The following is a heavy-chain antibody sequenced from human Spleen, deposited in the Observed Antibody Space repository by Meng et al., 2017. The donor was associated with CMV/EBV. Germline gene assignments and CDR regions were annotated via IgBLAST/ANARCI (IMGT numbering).Heavy chain of an antibody. J-gene: IGHJ6*02. CDR1: GYTFTGYY. CDR3: ARPLSSTSSLYYYYGMDV. CDR2: INPNSGGT. D-gene: IGHD2-2*01. Sequence: ASVKVSCKASGYTFTGYYMHWVRQAPGQGLEWMGWINPNSGGTNYAQKFQGRVTMTRDTSISTAYMELSRLRSDDTAVYYCARPLSSTSSLYYYYGMDVWGQGTTVTSP. V-gene: IGHV1-2*02.